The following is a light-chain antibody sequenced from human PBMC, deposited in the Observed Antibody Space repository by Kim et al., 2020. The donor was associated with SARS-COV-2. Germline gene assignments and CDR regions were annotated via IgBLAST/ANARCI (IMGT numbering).Light chain of an antibody. CDR3: AAWDDSLSGYV. CDR2: RNN. J-gene: IGLJ1*01. Sequence: ELTQPPSASVAPGQRVTISCSGGSSNIGSNYVYWYQHLPGTAPKLLIYRNNQRPSGVPDRFSGSKSATSASLAISGLRSEDEEDYYCAAWDDSLSGYVFGSGTKVTVL. CDR1: SSNIGSNY. V-gene: IGLV1-47*01.